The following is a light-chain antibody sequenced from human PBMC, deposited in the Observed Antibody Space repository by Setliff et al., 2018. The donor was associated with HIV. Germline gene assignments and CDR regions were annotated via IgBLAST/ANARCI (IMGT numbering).Light chain of an antibody. J-gene: IGLJ2*01. CDR3: CSYAGSSTK. Sequence: QSALAQPASVSGSPGQSITISCTGTSSDVGSYDLVSWYQQHPGKAPKLMIYEGSKRPSGVSNRFSGSKSGNTAPLTISGLQADDEADYYCCSYAGSSTKFGGGTK. CDR1: SSDVGSYDL. CDR2: EGS. V-gene: IGLV2-23*01.